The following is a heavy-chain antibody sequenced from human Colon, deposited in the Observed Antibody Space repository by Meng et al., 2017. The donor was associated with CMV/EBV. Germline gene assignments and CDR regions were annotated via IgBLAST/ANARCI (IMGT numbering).Heavy chain of an antibody. D-gene: IGHD5-18*01. J-gene: IGHJ4*02. V-gene: IGHV1-46*01. Sequence: QGQLVLSGAGVKKPAASGTISCTASGYSFTAYYIHWVRQAPGQGLEWMGVSHPTGGSRNYAQKFQGRVTMTRDTSTATEYMELSSLGFDDTAVYFCARALGDSYGRGFLDYWGQGTLVTVSS. CDR1: GYSFTAYY. CDR3: ARALGDSYGRGFLDY. CDR2: SHPTGGSR.